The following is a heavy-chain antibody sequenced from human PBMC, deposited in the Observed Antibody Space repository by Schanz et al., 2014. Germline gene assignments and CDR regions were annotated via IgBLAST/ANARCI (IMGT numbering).Heavy chain of an antibody. Sequence: QVQLVQSGAELRKPGTSVKVSCKTSGYTFSNDDINWVRQAIGQGPEWMGWMQPDSGKTHYAEKFQGRVAMTRDVSISTAYMDLSSLRPEDTAVYYCARDRLECGAECYSVEVFEIWGRGTLVTVSS. CDR2: MQPDSGKT. J-gene: IGHJ4*02. V-gene: IGHV1-8*01. CDR3: ARDRLECGAECYSVEVFEI. CDR1: GYTFSNDD. D-gene: IGHD2-21*01.